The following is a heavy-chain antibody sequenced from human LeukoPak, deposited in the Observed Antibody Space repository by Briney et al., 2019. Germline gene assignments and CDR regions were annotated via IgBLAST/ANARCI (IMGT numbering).Heavy chain of an antibody. D-gene: IGHD3-22*01. Sequence: GGSLRLSCAASGFTFDDYAMHWVRQAPGEGLEWVSGISWNSGSIGHADSVKGRFTISRDNAKNSLYLQMNSLRAEDTALYYCAKDMNYYDSSGYPYYFDYWGQGTLVTVSS. J-gene: IGHJ4*02. CDR2: ISWNSGSI. CDR1: GFTFDDYA. CDR3: AKDMNYYDSSGYPYYFDY. V-gene: IGHV3-9*01.